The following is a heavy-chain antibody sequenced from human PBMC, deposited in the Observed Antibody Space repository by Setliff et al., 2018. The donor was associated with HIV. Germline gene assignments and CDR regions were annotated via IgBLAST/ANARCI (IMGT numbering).Heavy chain of an antibody. Sequence: ASVKVSCKPSGYAFTNYDINWVRQATGQGLEWMGWMNPNSGNTGYAQEFQGRVTMTGDASISTAYMELNTLKFEDTAVYYCARARRDSYDRGRRNHYYIDVWGKGTTVTVSS. CDR1: GYAFTNYD. CDR2: MNPNSGNT. V-gene: IGHV1-8*02. CDR3: ARARRDSYDRGRRNHYYIDV. D-gene: IGHD3-22*01. J-gene: IGHJ6*03.